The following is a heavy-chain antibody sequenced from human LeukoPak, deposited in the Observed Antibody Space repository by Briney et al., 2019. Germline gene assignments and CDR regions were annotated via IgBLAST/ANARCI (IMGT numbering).Heavy chain of an antibody. CDR2: ISGSGVTT. J-gene: IGHJ6*02. Sequence: GGSLRLSCVASGFTFSSYAMSWVCQAPGEGLEWVSAISGSGVTTHYAGSVKGRFSISRDNSKNTLYLQMNSLRAEDTALYYCARPHPRTVFGVFSYYYGMDVWGQGTTVTVSS. V-gene: IGHV3-23*01. CDR1: GFTFSSYA. CDR3: ARPHPRTVFGVFSYYYGMDV. D-gene: IGHD3-3*01.